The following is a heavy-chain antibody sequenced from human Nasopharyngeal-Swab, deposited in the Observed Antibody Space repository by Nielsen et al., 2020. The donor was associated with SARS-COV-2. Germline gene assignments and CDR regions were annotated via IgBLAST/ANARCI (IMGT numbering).Heavy chain of an antibody. CDR2: INPYSGDT. CDR1: GYTFTDYS. V-gene: IGHV1-2*02. Sequence: ASVKVSCKTSGYTFTDYSIHWVRQVPGQGLEWVGCINPYSGDTKYAQKFQGRGTVTRDTSRSTAHIELSRLRSDDTAVYYCARDYYDNYGSYYWGQGTLVTVSS. D-gene: IGHD3-22*01. J-gene: IGHJ4*02. CDR3: ARDYYDNYGSYY.